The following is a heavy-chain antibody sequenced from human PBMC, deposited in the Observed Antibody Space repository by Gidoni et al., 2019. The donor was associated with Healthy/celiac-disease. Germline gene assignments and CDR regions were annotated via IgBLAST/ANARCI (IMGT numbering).Heavy chain of an antibody. J-gene: IGHJ4*02. Sequence: QVQLVQSGDEVKKPGSSVKVSCKASGGTFSSYAISWVGQAPGQGLEWMGGIIPIFGTANYAQKFQGRVTITADESTSTAYMELSSLRSEDTAVYYCAREGGMEWELRGLGRTYYFDYWGQGTLVTVSS. CDR1: GGTFSSYA. V-gene: IGHV1-69*01. CDR2: IIPIFGTA. D-gene: IGHD1-26*01. CDR3: AREGGMEWELRGLGRTYYFDY.